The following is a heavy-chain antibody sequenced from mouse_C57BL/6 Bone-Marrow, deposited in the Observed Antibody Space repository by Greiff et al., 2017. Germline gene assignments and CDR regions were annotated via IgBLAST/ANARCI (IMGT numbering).Heavy chain of an antibody. Sequence: VQLQQSDAELVKPGASVKISCKVSGYTFTDHTIHWMKQRPEQGLEWIGYIYPRDGSTKYNEKFKGKATLTADKSSSTAYMQLNSLTSEDSAVYFGARHEGYYQYYFDYWGQGTTLTVSS. CDR2: IYPRDGST. CDR3: ARHEGYYQYYFDY. V-gene: IGHV1-78*01. CDR1: GYTFTDHT. J-gene: IGHJ2*01. D-gene: IGHD2-3*01.